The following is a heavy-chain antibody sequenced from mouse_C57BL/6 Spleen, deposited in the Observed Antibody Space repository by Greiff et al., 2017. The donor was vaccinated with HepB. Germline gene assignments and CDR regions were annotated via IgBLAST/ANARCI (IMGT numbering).Heavy chain of an antibody. CDR1: GYTFTSYD. Sequence: QVQLQQSGPELVKPGASVKLSCKASGYTFTSYDINWVKQRPGQGLEWIGWIYPRDGSTKYNEKFKGKATLTVDTSASTAYMELHSLTSEDSAVYFCASNYGSSYAWFAYWGQGTLVTVSA. CDR2: IYPRDGST. CDR3: ASNYGSSYAWFAY. V-gene: IGHV1-85*01. J-gene: IGHJ3*01. D-gene: IGHD1-1*01.